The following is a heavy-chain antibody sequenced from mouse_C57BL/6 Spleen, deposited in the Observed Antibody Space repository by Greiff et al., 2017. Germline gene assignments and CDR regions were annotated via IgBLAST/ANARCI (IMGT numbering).Heavy chain of an antibody. Sequence: VQLQQSGPGLVAPSQRLSITCTASGFSLTSYGVSWVRQPPGKGLEWLGVIWGDRGTNYHSAPISGMSISKDKSKSQVFLKLNSLQTDDTATYYCAKQDGYSFCYSMDYWGQGTSVTVSS. J-gene: IGHJ4*01. CDR3: AKQDGYSFCYSMDY. CDR2: IWGDRGT. D-gene: IGHD2-3*01. V-gene: IGHV2-3*01. CDR1: GFSLTSYG.